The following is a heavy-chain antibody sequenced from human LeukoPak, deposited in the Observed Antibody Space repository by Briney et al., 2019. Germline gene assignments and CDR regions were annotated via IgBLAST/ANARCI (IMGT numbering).Heavy chain of an antibody. D-gene: IGHD3-3*01. CDR2: IYYSGST. CDR3: ARVGVLRFWTRLKNPGAFDI. V-gene: IGHV4-59*01. Sequence: PSETLSLTCAVYGGSFSAYYWSWIRQPPGKGPEWLGYIYYSGSTNYNPSLKSRVTISVDTSKNQFSLKLSSVTAADTAVYYCARVGVLRFWTRLKNPGAFDIWGQGTMVTVSS. CDR1: GGSFSAYY. J-gene: IGHJ3*02.